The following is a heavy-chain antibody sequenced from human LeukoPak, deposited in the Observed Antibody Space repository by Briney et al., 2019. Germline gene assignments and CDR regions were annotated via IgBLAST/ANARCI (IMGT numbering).Heavy chain of an antibody. V-gene: IGHV5-51*01. J-gene: IGHJ4*02. CDR1: GYSFTSYW. D-gene: IGHD3-9*01. CDR3: ARQYYDVLTGFYIHFDY. CDR2: IYPDDSDT. Sequence: GESLKISCKASGYSFTSYWIGWVRQKPGKGLEWMGFIYPDDSDTRYSPSFQGQVTVSADKSNSTAHLQWSSLKASDTAIYYCARQYYDVLTGFYIHFDYWGQGTLVTVSS.